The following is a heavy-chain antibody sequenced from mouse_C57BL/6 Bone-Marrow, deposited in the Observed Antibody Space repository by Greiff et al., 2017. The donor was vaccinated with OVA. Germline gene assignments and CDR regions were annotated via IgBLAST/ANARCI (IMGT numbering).Heavy chain of an antibody. V-gene: IGHV1-63*01. D-gene: IGHD2-12*01. J-gene: IGHJ2*01. Sequence: VQLQQSGAELVRPGTSVKMSCKASGYTFTNYWIGWAKQRPGHGLEWIGDIYPGGGYTNYNEKFKGKATLTADKSSSTAYMQFSSLTSEDSAIYYCARRYDGRFYYFDYWGQGTTLTVSS. CDR1: GYTFTNYW. CDR3: ARRYDGRFYYFDY. CDR2: IYPGGGYT.